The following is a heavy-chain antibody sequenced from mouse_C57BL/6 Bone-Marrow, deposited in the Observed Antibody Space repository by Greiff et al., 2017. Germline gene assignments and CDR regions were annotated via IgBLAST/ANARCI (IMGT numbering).Heavy chain of an antibody. CDR2: IYPRSGNT. V-gene: IGHV1-81*01. CDR1: GYTFTSYG. CDR3: ARLWFRNYFDY. J-gene: IGHJ2*01. Sequence: VQLQQSGAELARPGASVKLSCTASGYTFTSYGISWVKQRTGQGLEWIGEIYPRSGNTYYNEKFKGKATITADKSTSTEYMELRRLTSEYSAVYFGARLWFRNYFDYWGQGTTLTVSS. D-gene: IGHD2-2*01.